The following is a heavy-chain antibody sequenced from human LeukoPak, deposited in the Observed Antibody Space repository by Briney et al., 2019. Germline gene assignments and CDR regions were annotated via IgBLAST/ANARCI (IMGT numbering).Heavy chain of an antibody. Sequence: ASVKVSCKTSGYSENFYGITWVRQVAGQGLGWMGWISAYNGNTNYAQKLQGRVTMTTDTSTSTAYMELRSLRSDDTAVYYCARQYDSSGYYYLYAFDIWGQGTMVTVSS. CDR1: GYSENFYG. CDR2: ISAYNGNT. D-gene: IGHD3-22*01. J-gene: IGHJ3*02. V-gene: IGHV1-18*01. CDR3: ARQYDSSGYYYLYAFDI.